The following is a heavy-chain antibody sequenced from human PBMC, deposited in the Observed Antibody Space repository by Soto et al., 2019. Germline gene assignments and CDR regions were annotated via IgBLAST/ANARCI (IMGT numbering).Heavy chain of an antibody. D-gene: IGHD2-8*01. CDR2: ISYDGSNK. V-gene: IGHV3-30-3*01. CDR3: ASYGVPEGGYAFDI. J-gene: IGHJ3*02. Sequence: QVQLVESGGGVVQPGRSLRLSCAASGFTFSSYAMHWVRQAPGKGLEWVAVISYDGSNKYYADSVKGRFTISRDNSKNTLYLQMNSLRAEDTAVYYCASYGVPEGGYAFDIWGQGTMVTVSS. CDR1: GFTFSSYA.